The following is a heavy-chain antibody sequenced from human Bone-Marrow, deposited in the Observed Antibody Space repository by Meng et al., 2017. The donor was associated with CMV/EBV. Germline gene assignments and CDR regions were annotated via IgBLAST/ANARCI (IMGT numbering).Heavy chain of an antibody. CDR1: GFTFSSYA. CDR2: ISGSGGST. J-gene: IGHJ6*02. Sequence: GESRKISCAASGFTFSSYAMSWVRQAPGKGLEWVSAISGSGGSTYYADSVKGRFTISRDNSTNTLYLQMNSLRAEDTAVYYCAREVTIFGVVIGNYYYYGMDVWGQGTTVTVSS. V-gene: IGHV3-23*01. D-gene: IGHD3-3*01. CDR3: AREVTIFGVVIGNYYYYGMDV.